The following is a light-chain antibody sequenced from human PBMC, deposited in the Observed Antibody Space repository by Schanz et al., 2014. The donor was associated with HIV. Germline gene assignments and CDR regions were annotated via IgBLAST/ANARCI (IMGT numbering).Light chain of an antibody. V-gene: IGLV1-44*01. CDR2: NTY. CDR1: SSSIKTNP. Sequence: QSVLTQPPSASGTPGQRVTISCSGSSSSIKTNPGNWFQQLPGTAPQLLIYNTYHRPSGVPDRFSGSQSGTSASLAISGLQSEDESDFFCATWDDTLEGWVFGGGTKLTVL. CDR3: ATWDDTLEGWV. J-gene: IGLJ3*02.